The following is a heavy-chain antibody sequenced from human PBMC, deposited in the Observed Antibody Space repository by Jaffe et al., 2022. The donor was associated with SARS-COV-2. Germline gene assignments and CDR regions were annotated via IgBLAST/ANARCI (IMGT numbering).Heavy chain of an antibody. D-gene: IGHD5-12*01. CDR1: GFTFDDYA. J-gene: IGHJ4*02. Sequence: EVQLVESGGGLVQPGRSLRLSCAASGFTFDDYAMHWVRQAPGKGLEWVSGISWNSGSIGYADSVKGRFTISRDNAKNSLYLQMNSLRAEDTALYYCAKDPAGSGYDPEYYFDYWGQGTLVTVSS. CDR2: ISWNSGSI. V-gene: IGHV3-9*01. CDR3: AKDPAGSGYDPEYYFDY.